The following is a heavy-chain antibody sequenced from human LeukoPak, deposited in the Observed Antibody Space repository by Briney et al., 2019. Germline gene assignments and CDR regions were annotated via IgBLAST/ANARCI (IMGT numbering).Heavy chain of an antibody. D-gene: IGHD3-3*01. Sequence: ASVKVSCKTSGYTSDFMKYGVAWVRQAPGQGLEWMGWINPDSSHANYAQKFQGRVTMTTHTSTSTAYMELRSLRSEDTAVYYCAREVWSGNYNIWGQGTLVTVSS. V-gene: IGHV1-18*01. CDR2: INPDSSHA. CDR1: GYTSDFMKYG. CDR3: AREVWSGNYNI. J-gene: IGHJ4*02.